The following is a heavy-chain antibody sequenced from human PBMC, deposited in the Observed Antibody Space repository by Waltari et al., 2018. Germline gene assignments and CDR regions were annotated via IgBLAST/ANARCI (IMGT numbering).Heavy chain of an antibody. Sequence: QVQLVESGGGVVQPGRSLRLSWAASGFTFSSYAMHGVRQAPGKGLEWVAVIWYDGSNKYYADSVKGRFTISRDNSKNTLYLQMNSLRAEDTAVYYCARAVAGTPQTGFDYWGQGTLVTVSS. CDR1: GFTFSSYA. D-gene: IGHD6-19*01. J-gene: IGHJ4*02. V-gene: IGHV3-33*01. CDR2: IWYDGSNK. CDR3: ARAVAGTPQTGFDY.